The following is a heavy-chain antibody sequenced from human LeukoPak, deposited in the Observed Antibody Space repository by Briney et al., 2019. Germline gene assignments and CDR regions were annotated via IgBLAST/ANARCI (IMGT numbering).Heavy chain of an antibody. CDR3: ARDRTAEAGNDYYMGV. D-gene: IGHD6-13*01. Sequence: AGGSLRLSCAASGFTFDDYTMHWVRQPPGKGLEWISLITWDGGTTYYADSVRGRFTISRHNSKNSLFLRMNSLRPEDTALYYCARDRTAEAGNDYYMGVWGNGTTVIVSS. V-gene: IGHV3-43*01. CDR2: ITWDGGTT. J-gene: IGHJ6*03. CDR1: GFTFDDYT.